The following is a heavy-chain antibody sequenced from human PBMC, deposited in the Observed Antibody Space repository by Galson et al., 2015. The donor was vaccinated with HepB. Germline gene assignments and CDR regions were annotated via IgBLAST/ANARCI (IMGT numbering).Heavy chain of an antibody. D-gene: IGHD6-19*01. CDR1: GYTLTELS. Sequence: SVKVSCKVSGYTLTELSMHRVRQAPGKGLEWMGGFDPEDGETIYAQKFQGRVTMTEDTSTDTAYMELSSLRSEDTAVYYCATAGTVAGHSPFDYWGQGTLVTVSS. CDR3: ATAGTVAGHSPFDY. V-gene: IGHV1-24*01. J-gene: IGHJ4*02. CDR2: FDPEDGET.